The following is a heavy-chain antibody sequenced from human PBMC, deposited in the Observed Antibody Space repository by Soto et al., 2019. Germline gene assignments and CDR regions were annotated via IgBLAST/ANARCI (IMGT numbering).Heavy chain of an antibody. CDR1: GYAFSFG. Sequence: ASVKVSCKASGYAFSFGFSWVRQAPGQGLEWMGWISASDGSTNSAQKFRGRISLTTDTSTNTAYLDILSLTSDDTAVYFCATYYFGSGSYYRFDNWGQGTLVTVSS. V-gene: IGHV1-18*01. CDR3: ATYYFGSGSYYRFDN. J-gene: IGHJ4*02. D-gene: IGHD3-10*01. CDR2: ISASDGST.